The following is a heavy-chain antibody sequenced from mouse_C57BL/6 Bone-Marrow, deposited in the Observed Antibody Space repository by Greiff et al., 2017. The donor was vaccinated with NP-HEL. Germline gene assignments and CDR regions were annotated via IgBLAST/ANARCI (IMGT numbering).Heavy chain of an antibody. Sequence: EVQLVESGGGLVQPKGSLKLSCAASGFSFNTYAMNWVRQAPGKGLEWVARIRSKSNNYATYYADSVKDRFTISRDDSESMLYLQMNNLKTEDTAMYYCVRHMMITYAMDYWGQGTSVTVSS. CDR2: IRSKSNNYAT. CDR1: GFSFNTYA. J-gene: IGHJ4*01. D-gene: IGHD2-3*01. V-gene: IGHV10-1*01. CDR3: VRHMMITYAMDY.